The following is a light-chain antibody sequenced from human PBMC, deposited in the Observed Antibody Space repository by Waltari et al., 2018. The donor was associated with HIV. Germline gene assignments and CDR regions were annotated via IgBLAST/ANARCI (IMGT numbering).Light chain of an antibody. V-gene: IGKV1-5*03. CDR3: QQYNNFPAT. J-gene: IGKJ3*01. CDR2: KAS. Sequence: DIQMTQSPSTLSASVGDRVIITCRASQSISAWLAWYQQIPGKAPKLLIYKASNLQSVVPSRFSGSGSGTEFTLTISSLQPDDFATYYCQQYNNFPATFGPGTKVDIK. CDR1: QSISAW.